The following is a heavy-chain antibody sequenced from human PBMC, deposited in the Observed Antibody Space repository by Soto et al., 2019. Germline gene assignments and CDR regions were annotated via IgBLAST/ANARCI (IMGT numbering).Heavy chain of an antibody. V-gene: IGHV4-39*01. CDR3: ARQPYDSTGYYYGA. CDR2: MYSGGNT. D-gene: IGHD3-22*01. Sequence: SETLSLTCTVSGGSFSSSTYYWGWIRQPPGKGLEWIGSMYSGGNTYFNPSLKSRVTVSVDTSKNHFSLKLTSVTAADTAMYYCARQPYDSTGYYYGAWGQGTLVTVSS. J-gene: IGHJ5*02. CDR1: GGSFSSSTYY.